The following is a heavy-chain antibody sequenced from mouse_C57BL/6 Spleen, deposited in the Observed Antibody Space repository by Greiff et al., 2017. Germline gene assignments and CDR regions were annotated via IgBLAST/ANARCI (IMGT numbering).Heavy chain of an antibody. CDR1: GFNIKDDY. V-gene: IGHV14-4*01. D-gene: IGHD1-1*01. CDR3: TTLFYYYGSSLYAMDY. Sequence: VQLQQSGAELVRPGASVKLSCTASGFNIKDDYMHWVKQRPEQGLEWIGWLDPENGDTEYASKFQGKATITANTSSNTAYLQLSSLTSEDTAGYYCTTLFYYYGSSLYAMDYWGQGTSVTVSS. J-gene: IGHJ4*01. CDR2: LDPENGDT.